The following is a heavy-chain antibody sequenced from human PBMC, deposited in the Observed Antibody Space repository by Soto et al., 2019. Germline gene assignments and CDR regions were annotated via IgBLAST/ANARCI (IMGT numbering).Heavy chain of an antibody. CDR2: ISGSGGST. CDR1: GFTFTSYA. Sequence: EVQLLESGGGLVKPGGSLRLSCAASGFTFTSYAMTWVRQPPGKGLEWVSAISGSGGSTYYADSVKGRFTISRDNSKNTLYLQMNSLRAEDTAVYYCAKDLGDHSWSFDYWGQGTLVTVSS. D-gene: IGHD6-13*01. J-gene: IGHJ4*02. CDR3: AKDLGDHSWSFDY. V-gene: IGHV3-23*01.